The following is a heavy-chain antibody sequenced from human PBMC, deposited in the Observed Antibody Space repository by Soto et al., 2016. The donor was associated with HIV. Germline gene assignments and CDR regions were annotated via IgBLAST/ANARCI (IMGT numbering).Heavy chain of an antibody. J-gene: IGHJ4*01. CDR3: AKGRRDLQFTYFDY. D-gene: IGHD1-1*01. V-gene: IGHV3-23*01. CDR2: ISGSGVST. Sequence: EVQLLESGGGLVQPGGSLRLSCAASGFTFSNYAMSWVRQAPGKGLEWVSAISGSGVSTYYADSVKGRFTISRDNSKNTLYLQMNSLRAEDTAVYYCAKGRRDLQFTYFDYWGQGNPGHRLL. CDR1: GFTFSNYA.